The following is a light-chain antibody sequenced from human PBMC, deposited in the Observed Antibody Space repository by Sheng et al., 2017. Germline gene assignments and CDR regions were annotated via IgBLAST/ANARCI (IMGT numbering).Light chain of an antibody. Sequence: SSELTQDPALSVALGQTLRIICQGDSLRTSYASWYQQRPGQAPMLLIYARNTRPSGIPDRFSGSNSGDTTSLTITGAQAEDEADYYCSSRDNNEGPVLFGGGTKVTVL. J-gene: IGLJ2*01. CDR3: SSRDNNEGPVL. CDR2: ARN. V-gene: IGLV3-19*01. CDR1: SLRTSY.